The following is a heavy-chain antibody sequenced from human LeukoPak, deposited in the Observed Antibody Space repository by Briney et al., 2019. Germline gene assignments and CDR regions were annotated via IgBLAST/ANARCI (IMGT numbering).Heavy chain of an antibody. CDR2: IWYDGSNK. V-gene: IGHV3-33*01. J-gene: IGHJ4*02. CDR3: ARSEAERFGDLPGDY. CDR1: GFTFSSYG. D-gene: IGHD3-10*01. Sequence: GRSLRLSCAASGFTFSSYGMHWVRQAPGKGLEWVAVIWYDGSNKYYADSVKGRFTISRDNSKNTLYLQMNSLRAEDTAVYYCARSEAERFGDLPGDYWGQGTLVTVSS.